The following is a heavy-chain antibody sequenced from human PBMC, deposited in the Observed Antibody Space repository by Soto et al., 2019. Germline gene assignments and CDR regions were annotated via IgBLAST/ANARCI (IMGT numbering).Heavy chain of an antibody. CDR2: ISGSGGWT. Sequence: DVQLLESGGGLVQPGGSLRLSCVASGYTFESYAMSWVRQAPGKGLEWVSSISGSGGWTNYADSVKGRFTISRDNSKKTLNLQMNSLGAEDTAVYFCARESVKEALDIWGQGTRVTVSS. J-gene: IGHJ3*02. V-gene: IGHV3-23*01. D-gene: IGHD6-19*01. CDR1: GYTFESYA. CDR3: ARESVKEALDI.